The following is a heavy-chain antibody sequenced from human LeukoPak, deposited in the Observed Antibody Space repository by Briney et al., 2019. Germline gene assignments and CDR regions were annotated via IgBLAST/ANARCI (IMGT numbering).Heavy chain of an antibody. CDR3: ARSHDYGDYGGYYYYYMDV. J-gene: IGHJ6*03. CDR1: GYTFTGYY. V-gene: IGHV1-2*02. Sequence: AASVKVSCKASGYTFTGYYMHWVRQAPGQGLEWMGWINPNSGGTNYAQKFQGRVTMTRDTSISTAYMELSRLRSDDTAVYYCARSHDYGDYGGYYYYYMDVWGKGTTATVSS. CDR2: INPNSGGT. D-gene: IGHD4-17*01.